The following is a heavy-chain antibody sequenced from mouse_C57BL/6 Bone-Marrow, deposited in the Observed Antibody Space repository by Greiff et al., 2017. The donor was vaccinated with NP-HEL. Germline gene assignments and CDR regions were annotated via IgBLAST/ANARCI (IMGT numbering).Heavy chain of an antibody. CDR2: IYPGDGDT. J-gene: IGHJ3*01. V-gene: IGHV1-82*01. D-gene: IGHD1-1*01. Sequence: VQLQQSGPELVKPGASVKISCKASGYAFSSSWMNWVKQRPGKGLEWIGRIYPGDGDTNYNGKFKGKATLTADKSSSTAYMQLSSLTSEDSAVYFCARRGYGSSSAWFAYWGQGTLVTVSA. CDR1: GYAFSSSW. CDR3: ARRGYGSSSAWFAY.